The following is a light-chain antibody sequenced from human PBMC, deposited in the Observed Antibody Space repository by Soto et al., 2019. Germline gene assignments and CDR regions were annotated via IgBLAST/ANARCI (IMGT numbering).Light chain of an antibody. J-gene: IGKJ1*01. V-gene: IGKV1-12*01. CDR2: AAS. CDR1: QGISSW. Sequence: DIQMTQSPSSVSASVGDRVTITCRASQGISSWLAWYQQKPGKAPKLLIYAASSLDSEVPLRFSGSGSGTEFALTISSLQPEDFATYYCLQHNTYPWTFGQGTKVDIK. CDR3: LQHNTYPWT.